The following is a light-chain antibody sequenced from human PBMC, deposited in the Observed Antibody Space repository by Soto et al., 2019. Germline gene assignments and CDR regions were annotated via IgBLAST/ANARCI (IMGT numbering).Light chain of an antibody. CDR2: EVS. CDR3: SSFAGGNNLL. J-gene: IGLJ2*01. Sequence: QSVLTQPPSASGSPGQSVTISCTGTSSDVGGYNFVSWYQQHPGKAPKLLIYEVSKRPSGVPDRFSGSKSDNTASLTVSGLQAEAEADYYCSSFAGGNNLLFGGGTKLTVL. V-gene: IGLV2-8*01. CDR1: SSDVGGYNF.